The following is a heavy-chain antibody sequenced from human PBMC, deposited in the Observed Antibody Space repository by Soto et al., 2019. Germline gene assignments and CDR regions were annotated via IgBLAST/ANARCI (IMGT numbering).Heavy chain of an antibody. CDR2: INGYNGNT. J-gene: IGHJ6*02. Sequence: QVQLVQSGAEVKKPGASVKVSCKASGYTFTRSGISWVRQAPGQGLEWMGWINGYNGNTNYTQKSQGRITMTTDTPTSTAYMELRSLRSDDTAVYYCARMGDVPYYYYGMDVWDQGTTVIVSS. D-gene: IGHD3-16*01. CDR1: GYTFTRSG. V-gene: IGHV1-18*01. CDR3: ARMGDVPYYYYGMDV.